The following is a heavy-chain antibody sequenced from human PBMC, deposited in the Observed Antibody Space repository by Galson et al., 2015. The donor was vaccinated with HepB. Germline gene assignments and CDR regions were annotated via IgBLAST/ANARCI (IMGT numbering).Heavy chain of an antibody. CDR2: TYFRSKWFN. CDR3: ARVGHPTGDDAFAI. CDR1: GDSVSSNSAA. D-gene: IGHD7-27*01. Sequence: CAISGDSVSSNSAAWNWIRQSPSRGLEGLGRTYFRSKWFNDYAVSVKSRITINPDTSKNQFSLQLNSVTPEDTAVYYCARVGHPTGDDAFAIWGQGTMVTVSS. J-gene: IGHJ3*02. V-gene: IGHV6-1*01.